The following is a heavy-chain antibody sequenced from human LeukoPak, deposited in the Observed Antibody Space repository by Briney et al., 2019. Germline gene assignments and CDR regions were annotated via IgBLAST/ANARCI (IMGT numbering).Heavy chain of an antibody. CDR1: GGSISSSSYY. V-gene: IGHV4-39*07. D-gene: IGHD5-18*01. CDR3: ARGPLIQLWFRLDY. Sequence: PSETLSLTCTVSGGSISSSSYYWGWIRQPPGKGLEWIGSIYYSGSTYYNPSLKSRVTISVDTSKNQFSLKLSSVTAADTAVYYCARGPLIQLWFRLDYWGQGTLVTVSS. J-gene: IGHJ4*02. CDR2: IYYSGST.